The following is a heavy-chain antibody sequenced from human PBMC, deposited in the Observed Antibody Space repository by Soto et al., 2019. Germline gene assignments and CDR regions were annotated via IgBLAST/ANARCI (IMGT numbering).Heavy chain of an antibody. V-gene: IGHV3-30-3*01. J-gene: IGHJ6*02. Sequence: QVQLVESGGGVVQPGRSLRLSCAASGFTFSSYAMHWVRQAPGKELEWVAVISYDGSNKYYADSVKGRFTISRDNSKNTLYLQMNSLRAEDTAVYYCARGSYSSGARENSPHPYYYYYGMDVWGQGTTVTVSS. CDR3: ARGSYSSGARENSPHPYYYYYGMDV. CDR1: GFTFSSYA. CDR2: ISYDGSNK. D-gene: IGHD6-19*01.